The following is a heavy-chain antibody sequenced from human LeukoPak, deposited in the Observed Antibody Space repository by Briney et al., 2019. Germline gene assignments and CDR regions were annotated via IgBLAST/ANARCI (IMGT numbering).Heavy chain of an antibody. Sequence: GGSLRLSCAASGFTFSAYNMNWVRQAPGKGLEWVSSISASSTYIYYVDSLKGRFTISRDNAKNSLYLQMNSLRAEDTAVYYCVRLEGAATGFDYWGQGSLVTVSS. CDR1: GFTFSAYN. V-gene: IGHV3-21*01. J-gene: IGHJ4*02. CDR3: VRLEGAATGFDY. D-gene: IGHD6-13*01. CDR2: ISASSTYI.